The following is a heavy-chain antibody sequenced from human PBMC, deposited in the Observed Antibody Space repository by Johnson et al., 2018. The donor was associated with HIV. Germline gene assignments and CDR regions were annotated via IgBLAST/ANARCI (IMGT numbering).Heavy chain of an antibody. CDR2: IYSGGST. D-gene: IGHD1-26*01. CDR1: GFTFDDYG. J-gene: IGHJ3*01. CDR3: AREAGGSYPDAFDF. Sequence: VQVVESGGGLVKPGGSLRLSCAASGFTFDDYGMSWVRQAPGKGLEWVSVIYSGGSTYYADSVKGRFTISRDNAKNSLYLQINSVRAEDTAVYYCAREAGGSYPDAFDFWGQGTMVTVSS. V-gene: IGHV3-66*01.